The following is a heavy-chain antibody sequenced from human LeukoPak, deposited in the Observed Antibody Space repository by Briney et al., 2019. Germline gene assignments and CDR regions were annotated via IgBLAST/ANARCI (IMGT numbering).Heavy chain of an antibody. V-gene: IGHV3-21*01. CDR2: ISSSSSYI. CDR3: ARDSGDSNYGFYYYGMDV. CDR1: GFTFSSYS. D-gene: IGHD4-11*01. J-gene: IGHJ6*02. Sequence: PEGSLRLSCAASGFTFSSYSMNWVRQAPGKGLEWVSSISSSSSYIYYADSVKGRFTISRDNAKNSLYLQMNSLRAEDTAVYYCARDSGDSNYGFYYYGMDVWGQGTTVTVSS.